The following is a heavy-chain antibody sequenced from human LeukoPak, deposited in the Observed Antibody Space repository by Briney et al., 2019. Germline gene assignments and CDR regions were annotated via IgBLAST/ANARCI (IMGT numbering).Heavy chain of an antibody. CDR2: IYTSGST. D-gene: IGHD5-18*01. V-gene: IGHV4-4*07. Sequence: PSETLSLTCTVSGGSISSYYWCWIRQPAGKGLEWIGRIYTSGSTNYNPSLKSRVTMSVDTSKNQFSLKLSSVTAADTAVYYCARDQTYSYGRYFDYWGQGTLVTVSS. CDR1: GGSISSYY. CDR3: ARDQTYSYGRYFDY. J-gene: IGHJ4*02.